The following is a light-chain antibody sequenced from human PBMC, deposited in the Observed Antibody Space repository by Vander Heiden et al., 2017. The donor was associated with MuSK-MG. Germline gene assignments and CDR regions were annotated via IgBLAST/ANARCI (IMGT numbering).Light chain of an antibody. V-gene: IGKV3-20*01. J-gene: IGKJ5*01. CDR1: QSVRSSY. CDR3: QQYGSSPPT. CDR2: GAS. Sequence: EIVLTQSPGTLSLSPGERATLPCRASQSVRSSYLAWYQQKPGQAPRLLIYGASSRATGIPDRFSGSGSGTDFTLTISRLEPEDIAVYYCQQYGSSPPTFGQGTLLEIK.